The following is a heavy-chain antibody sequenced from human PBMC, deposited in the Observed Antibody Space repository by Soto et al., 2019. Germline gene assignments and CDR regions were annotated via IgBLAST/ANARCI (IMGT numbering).Heavy chain of an antibody. J-gene: IGHJ4*02. CDR2: NNPISGGT. D-gene: IGHD2-15*01. V-gene: IGHV1-2*02. CDR1: GYTFTGFY. CDR3: ARYYCSGRSCSLSLTHFDY. Sequence: ASVTVSCMASGYTFTGFYMHLVRLAPGQGLEWMGWNNPISGGTNYAEKFQSRVTMTRDASISTAYMELSRLRADDTAVCYCARYYCSGRSCSLSLTHFDYWGQGTLVTVSS.